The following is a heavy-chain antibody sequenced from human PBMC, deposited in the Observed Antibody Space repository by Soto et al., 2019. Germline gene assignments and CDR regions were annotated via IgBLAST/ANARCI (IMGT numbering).Heavy chain of an antibody. Sequence: EVQLVESGGGLVQPGGSLRLSCAASGFTFSDHYMDWVRQAPGKGLEWVGRTRNKANSYTTEYAASVKGRFTISRDDSKNSLYLQMNSLKTEDTAVYYCAREDSGSVDAFDIWGQGTMVTVSS. CDR1: GFTFSDHY. CDR2: TRNKANSYTT. V-gene: IGHV3-72*01. D-gene: IGHD1-26*01. J-gene: IGHJ3*02. CDR3: AREDSGSVDAFDI.